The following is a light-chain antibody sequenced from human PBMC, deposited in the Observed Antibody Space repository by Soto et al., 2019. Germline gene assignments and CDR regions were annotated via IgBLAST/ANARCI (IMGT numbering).Light chain of an antibody. V-gene: IGKV4-1*01. J-gene: IGKJ2*01. CDR3: QQYNNWPPRYT. Sequence: DIVMTQSPDSLTVSLGERATINCKSSQSVFYSTNNKNYLAWYQQKPGQPPKLLIYWASTRESGVPDRFSGSGSGTDFTLTISSLQAEDVAVYYCQQYNNWPPRYTFGQGTKLEIK. CDR2: WAS. CDR1: QSVFYSTNNKNY.